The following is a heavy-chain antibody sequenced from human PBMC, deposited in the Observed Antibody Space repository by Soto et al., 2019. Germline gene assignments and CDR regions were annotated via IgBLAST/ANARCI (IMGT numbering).Heavy chain of an antibody. CDR1: GYSFTSYW. V-gene: IGHV5-51*01. Sequence: GESLKISCKGSGYSFTSYWIGWVRQMPGKGMEWMGIIYPGDSDTRYSPSFQGQVTISADKSISTAYLQWSSLKTSDTAMYYCARHRSRIAAAGTKAQWGGSYGMDVWGQGTTVTVSS. CDR2: IYPGDSDT. J-gene: IGHJ6*02. D-gene: IGHD6-13*01. CDR3: ARHRSRIAAAGTKAQWGGSYGMDV.